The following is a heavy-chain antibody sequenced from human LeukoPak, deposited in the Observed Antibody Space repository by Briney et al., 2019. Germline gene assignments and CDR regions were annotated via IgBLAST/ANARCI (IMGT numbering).Heavy chain of an antibody. V-gene: IGHV1-46*01. Sequence: ASVKVPCKASGYTFAIYYIHWVRQAPGQGLEWMGIINPSGGSTSYAQKFQGRVTMTRDTSTSTVYMELSSLRSEDTAVYYCARAKTLFDYWGQGTLVTVSS. J-gene: IGHJ4*02. D-gene: IGHD2/OR15-2a*01. CDR1: GYTFAIYY. CDR3: ARAKTLFDY. CDR2: INPSGGST.